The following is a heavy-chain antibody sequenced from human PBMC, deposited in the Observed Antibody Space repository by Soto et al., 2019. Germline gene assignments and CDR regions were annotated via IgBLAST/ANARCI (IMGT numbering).Heavy chain of an antibody. V-gene: IGHV3-23*01. CDR3: AKVVSSGWYRYFDY. CDR1: GFTFSSYA. J-gene: IGHJ4*02. CDR2: ISGGGGST. D-gene: IGHD6-19*01. Sequence: EVQLLESGGGLVQPGGSLRLSCAASGFTFSSYAINWVRQAPGKGLEWVSAISGGGGSTYYADSVKGRFTISRDNSKNTPDLQMNSLRAEDTAVYYCAKVVSSGWYRYFDYWGQGTLVTVAS.